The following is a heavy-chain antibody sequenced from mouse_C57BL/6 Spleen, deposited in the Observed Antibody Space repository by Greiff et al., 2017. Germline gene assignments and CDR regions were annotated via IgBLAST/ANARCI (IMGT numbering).Heavy chain of an antibody. CDR3: ARRGYDEGGYAMDY. Sequence: QVTLQVSGAELVKPGASVKMSCKASGYTFTTYPIEWMKQNHGKSLEWIGNFHPYNDDTKYNEKFKGKATLTVEKSSSTVYLELSRLTSDDSAVYYCARRGYDEGGYAMDYWGQGTSVTVSS. D-gene: IGHD2-2*01. V-gene: IGHV1-47*01. CDR2: FHPYNDDT. CDR1: GYTFTTYP. J-gene: IGHJ4*01.